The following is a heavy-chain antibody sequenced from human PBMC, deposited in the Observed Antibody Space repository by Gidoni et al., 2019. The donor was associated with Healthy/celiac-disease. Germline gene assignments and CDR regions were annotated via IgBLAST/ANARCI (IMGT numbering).Heavy chain of an antibody. J-gene: IGHJ1*01. CDR2: ISGSGGST. Sequence: EVQLLESGGGLVQPGGSLRLSCAASGSTFSSYAMSWVRQAPGKGLEWVSAISGSGGSTYYADSVKGRFTISRDNSKNTLYLQMNSLRAEDTAVYYCATGRGDYYGSGSYGAEYFQHWGQGTLVTVSS. CDR1: GSTFSSYA. V-gene: IGHV3-23*01. D-gene: IGHD3-10*01. CDR3: ATGRGDYYGSGSYGAEYFQH.